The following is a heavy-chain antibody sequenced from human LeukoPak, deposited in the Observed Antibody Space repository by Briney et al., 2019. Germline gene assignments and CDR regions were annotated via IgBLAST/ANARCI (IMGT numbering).Heavy chain of an antibody. V-gene: IGHV5-51*01. CDR2: IHPDDSDT. J-gene: IGHJ3*02. CDR3: ATNTMFRGIHAFDI. D-gene: IGHD3-10*01. CDR1: GYTFTTYW. Sequence: GESLKISCKGSGYTFTTYWIGWVRQMPGKGLEWMGIIHPDDSDTRYSPSFQGQVTISADKSISTAYLQWSSLKASDSAMYYCATNTMFRGIHAFDIWGQGTMVTVSS.